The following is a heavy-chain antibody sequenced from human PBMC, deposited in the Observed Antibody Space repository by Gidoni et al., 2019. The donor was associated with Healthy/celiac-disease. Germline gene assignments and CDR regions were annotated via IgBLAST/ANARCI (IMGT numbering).Heavy chain of an antibody. D-gene: IGHD2-2*01. CDR3: ARGGYCSSTSCPQPNWFDP. J-gene: IGHJ5*02. Sequence: QLQLQESGPGLVKPSETLSLTCTVSGGPISSSSYYWGWIRPPPGKGLEWIGSIYYSGSTYYNPSLKSRVTISVDTSKNQFSLKLSSVTAADTAVYYCARGGYCSSTSCPQPNWFDPWGQGTLVTVSS. V-gene: IGHV4-39*07. CDR2: IYYSGST. CDR1: GGPISSSSYY.